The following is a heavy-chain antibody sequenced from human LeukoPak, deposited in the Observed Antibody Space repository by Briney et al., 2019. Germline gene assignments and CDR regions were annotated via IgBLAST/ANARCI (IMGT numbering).Heavy chain of an antibody. Sequence: GESLKISCKGSGFSFSNYWISWVRQMPGKGLEWMGIIYPRDSNTRYSPSFQGQVTISADKSISTAYLQWSSLKASDTAMYYCARDGYSSASPYYYFYGMDLWGQGTTVTVSS. CDR1: GFSFSNYW. J-gene: IGHJ6*02. V-gene: IGHV5-51*01. CDR3: ARDGYSSASPYYYFYGMDL. CDR2: IYPRDSNT. D-gene: IGHD6-6*01.